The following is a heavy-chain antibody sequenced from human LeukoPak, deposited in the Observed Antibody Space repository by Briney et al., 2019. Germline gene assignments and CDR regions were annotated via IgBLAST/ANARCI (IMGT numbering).Heavy chain of an antibody. CDR1: GFTFSSYA. CDR3: AKMGRGLLWFGETRGNAFDI. V-gene: IGHV3-23*01. D-gene: IGHD3-10*01. Sequence: GGSLRLSCAASGFTFSSYAMSWVRQAPGKGLEWVSAISGSGGSTYYADSVKGRFTISRDNSKNTLYLQMNSLRAEDTAVYYCAKMGRGLLWFGETRGNAFDIWGQGTMVTVSS. J-gene: IGHJ3*02. CDR2: ISGSGGST.